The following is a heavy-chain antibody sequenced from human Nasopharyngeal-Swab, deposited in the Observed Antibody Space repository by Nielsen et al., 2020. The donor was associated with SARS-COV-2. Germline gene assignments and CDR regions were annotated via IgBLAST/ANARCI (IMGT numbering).Heavy chain of an antibody. CDR3: ARGSSPPIFYYYMDV. J-gene: IGHJ6*03. V-gene: IGHV6-1*01. Sequence: SQTLSLTCAISGDELSNIKAVWTWIRQSPSRGLEWLGRTYYMSKWYNHYAISVEGRITINSDTSKNQFSLHLNSVTPEDTAVYYCARGSSPPIFYYYMDVWGKGTTVTVSS. CDR1: GDELSNIKAV. CDR2: TYYMSKWYN.